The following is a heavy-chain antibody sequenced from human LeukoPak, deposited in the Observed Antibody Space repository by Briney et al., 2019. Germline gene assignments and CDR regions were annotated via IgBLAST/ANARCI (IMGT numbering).Heavy chain of an antibody. CDR3: AKGIPADY. J-gene: IGHJ4*02. V-gene: IGHV3-30*18. CDR2: ISYYGSDK. CDR1: GFAFSTYG. Sequence: PGGSLRLSCAASGFAFSTYGMHWVRQAPGKGLEGVAVISYYGSDKSYADYVKGRFTISRDNSKNTLYLQMNSLSAEDTAVYYCAKGIPADYWGQGILVTVSS.